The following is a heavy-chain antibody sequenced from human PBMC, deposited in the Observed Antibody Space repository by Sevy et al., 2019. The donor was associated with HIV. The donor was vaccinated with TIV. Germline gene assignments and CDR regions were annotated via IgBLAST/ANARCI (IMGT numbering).Heavy chain of an antibody. J-gene: IGHJ4*02. CDR1: GFTFSSYW. D-gene: IGHD2-2*01. CDR2: IKQDGGAQ. Sequence: GGSLRLSCAVSGFTFSSYWMSWVRQAPGKGLEWVANIKQDGGAQYYVDSVKGRFAISRDNAKNSLFLQMNSLRVEDTAVYYCAQSTNSAALDYWGQGTPVTVSS. V-gene: IGHV3-7*01. CDR3: AQSTNSAALDY.